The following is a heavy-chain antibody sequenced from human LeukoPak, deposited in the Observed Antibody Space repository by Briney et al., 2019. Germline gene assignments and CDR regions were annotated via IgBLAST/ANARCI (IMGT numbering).Heavy chain of an antibody. CDR3: ARLIYSGSLRFVDY. J-gene: IGHJ4*02. CDR2: IYHSGST. V-gene: IGHV4-59*12. D-gene: IGHD1-26*01. Sequence: SETLSLTFTVSGGSISSYYWSWIRQPPGKGLEWIGEIYHSGSTNYNPSLKSRVTISVDKSKNQFSLKLSSVTAADTAVYYCARLIYSGSLRFVDYWGQGTLVTVSS. CDR1: GGSISSYY.